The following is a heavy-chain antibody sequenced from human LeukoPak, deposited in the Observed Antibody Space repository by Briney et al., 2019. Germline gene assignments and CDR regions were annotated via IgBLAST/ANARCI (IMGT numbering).Heavy chain of an antibody. D-gene: IGHD3-9*01. J-gene: IGHJ3*02. Sequence: GASVKVSCKASGGTFSSYAISWVRQAPGQGLKWMGRIIPIFGTANYAQKFQGRVTITTDESTSTAYMELSSLRSEDTAVYYCARDWSPNYDILTGLVAFDIWGQGTMVTVSS. CDR3: ARDWSPNYDILTGLVAFDI. V-gene: IGHV1-69*05. CDR2: IIPIFGTA. CDR1: GGTFSSYA.